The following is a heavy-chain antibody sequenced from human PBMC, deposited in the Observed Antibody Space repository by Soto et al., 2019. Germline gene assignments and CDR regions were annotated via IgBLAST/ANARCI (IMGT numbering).Heavy chain of an antibody. V-gene: IGHV4-34*01. CDR2: INYRGST. D-gene: IGHD3-3*01. Sequence: QVQLQQWGAGLLKPSETLSLTCAVYGGSFTGYYWTWIRQTPGKGLEWIGEINYRGSTYYNPSLESRITMAVATXXXQXALKLSSVTAADTAVYFCVRGQPHRITIFEVVIRSYDYGMDVWGQGTTVTVSS. CDR3: VRGQPHRITIFEVVIRSYDYGMDV. J-gene: IGHJ6*02. CDR1: GGSFTGYY.